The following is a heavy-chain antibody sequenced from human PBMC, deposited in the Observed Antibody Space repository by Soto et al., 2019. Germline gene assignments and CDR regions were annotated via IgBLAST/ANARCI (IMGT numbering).Heavy chain of an antibody. D-gene: IGHD1-1*01. Sequence: QLQLQESGSGLVRPSQTLSLTCAVSGGSISSGGYSWNWIRQPPGKGLEWIGYIYHSGSTLYNPSLKSRVTISVDKSKNQFSLKLTSVTAADTAGSYCARDQLEGNWFDPWGQGTLVTVSS. V-gene: IGHV4-30-2*01. CDR2: IYHSGST. J-gene: IGHJ5*02. CDR1: GGSISSGGYS. CDR3: ARDQLEGNWFDP.